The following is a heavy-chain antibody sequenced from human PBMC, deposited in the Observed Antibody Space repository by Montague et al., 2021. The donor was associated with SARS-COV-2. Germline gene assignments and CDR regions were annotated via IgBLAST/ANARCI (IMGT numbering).Heavy chain of an antibody. Sequence: TLSLTCTVSGGSISSGSYYWSWIRQPAGKGLEWIGRIYTSGSTNYNPSLKSRVTISVDTSKNQFSLKLSSVTAADTAVYYCARETFSGYSYGRGSYYYYYGMDVWGQGTTVTVSS. CDR1: GGSISSGSYY. CDR2: IYTSGST. J-gene: IGHJ6*02. D-gene: IGHD5-18*01. CDR3: ARETFSGYSYGRGSYYYYYGMDV. V-gene: IGHV4-61*02.